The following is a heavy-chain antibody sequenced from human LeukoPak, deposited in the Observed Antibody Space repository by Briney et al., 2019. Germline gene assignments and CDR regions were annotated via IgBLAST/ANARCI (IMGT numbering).Heavy chain of an antibody. Sequence: QPGGSLRLSCAASGFTFSSYAMSWVRQAPGKGLEWVSAISGSGGTTYYADSVKGRFTISRDNSKNTLYLQMNSLRAEDTAVYYCAKDSSGYPKGNWFDPWGQGTLVTVSS. J-gene: IGHJ5*02. V-gene: IGHV3-23*01. CDR2: ISGSGGTT. D-gene: IGHD3-22*01. CDR3: AKDSSGYPKGNWFDP. CDR1: GFTFSSYA.